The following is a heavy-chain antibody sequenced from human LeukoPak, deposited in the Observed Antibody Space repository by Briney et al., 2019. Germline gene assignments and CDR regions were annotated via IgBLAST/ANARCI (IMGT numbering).Heavy chain of an antibody. CDR1: GFTFSSYA. CDR2: ISVSGGST. Sequence: PTGGSLRLSCVASGFTFSSYAMSWVRQAPGKGLEWVSAISVSGGSTYYADSVKGRFTISRDNSKNTLYLQMNSLRAEDTAVYYCGNLYSYGPFDYWGQGTLVTVSS. D-gene: IGHD5-18*01. CDR3: GNLYSYGPFDY. J-gene: IGHJ4*02. V-gene: IGHV3-23*01.